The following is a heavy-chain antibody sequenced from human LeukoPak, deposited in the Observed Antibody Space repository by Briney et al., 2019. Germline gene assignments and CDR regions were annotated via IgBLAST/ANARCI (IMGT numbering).Heavy chain of an antibody. CDR2: ISGSGGST. D-gene: IGHD6-13*01. CDR3: AKGLGIAAAGSSFDY. J-gene: IGHJ4*02. V-gene: IGHV3-23*01. Sequence: GGSLRLSCAASGLTFSSYAMSWVRQAPGKGLEWVSAISGSGGSTYYADSVKGRFTISRDNSKNTLYLQMNSLRAEDTAVYYCAKGLGIAAAGSSFDYWGQGTLVTVSS. CDR1: GLTFSSYA.